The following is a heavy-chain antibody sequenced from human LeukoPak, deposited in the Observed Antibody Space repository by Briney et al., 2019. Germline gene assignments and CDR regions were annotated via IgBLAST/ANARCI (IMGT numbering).Heavy chain of an antibody. CDR2: IYYSGSS. V-gene: IGHV4-31*03. Sequence: SQTLSLTCTVSGGSISSGGYYWGWIRQHPGKGLEWIGYIYYSGSSYYNPSLKSRVTISVDTSKNQFSLKLSSVTAADTAVYYCARDSVGATRTPSTSFDYWGQGTLVTVSS. D-gene: IGHD1-26*01. CDR3: ARDSVGATRTPSTSFDY. J-gene: IGHJ4*02. CDR1: GGSISSGGYY.